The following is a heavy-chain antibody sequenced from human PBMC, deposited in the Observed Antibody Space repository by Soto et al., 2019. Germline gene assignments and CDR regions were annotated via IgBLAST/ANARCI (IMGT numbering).Heavy chain of an antibody. CDR1: GYTFTGYY. Sequence: ASVKVSCKASGYTFTGYYMHWVRQAPGQGLEWMGWINPNSGGTNYAQKFQGWVTMTRDTPISTAYMELSSLRSEDTAVYYCAKSATVPAAIAYWGQGTLVTVSS. CDR2: INPNSGGT. D-gene: IGHD2-2*02. V-gene: IGHV1-2*04. J-gene: IGHJ4*02. CDR3: AKSATVPAAIAY.